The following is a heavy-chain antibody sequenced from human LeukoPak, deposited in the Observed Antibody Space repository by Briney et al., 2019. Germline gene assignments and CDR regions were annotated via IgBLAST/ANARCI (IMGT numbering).Heavy chain of an antibody. CDR2: IYYSGST. J-gene: IGHJ2*01. V-gene: IGHV4-30-4*08. CDR1: GGSISSGDYY. CDR3: ARAYYDSSGPWYFDL. D-gene: IGHD3-22*01. Sequence: SQTPSLTCTVSGGSISSGDYYWSWIRQPPGKGLEWIGYIYYSGSTYYNPSLKSRVTISVDTSKNQFSLKLSSVTAADTAVYYCARAYYDSSGPWYFDLWGRGTLVTVSS.